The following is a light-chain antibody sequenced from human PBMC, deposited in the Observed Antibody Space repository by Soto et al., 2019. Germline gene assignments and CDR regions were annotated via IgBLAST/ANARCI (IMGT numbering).Light chain of an antibody. CDR1: QSLLHSNGYNY. V-gene: IGKV2-28*01. CDR2: LGS. J-gene: IGKJ5*01. CDR3: MQALQTPDT. Sequence: DIVMTQSPLSLPVTPGEPASISCRSSQSLLHSNGYNYLDWYLQKPGQSPQLLIYLGSNRASGVPDRFSGSGSGTDCTLKISRVEAEDVGVYYCMQALQTPDTFVQGTRLEIK.